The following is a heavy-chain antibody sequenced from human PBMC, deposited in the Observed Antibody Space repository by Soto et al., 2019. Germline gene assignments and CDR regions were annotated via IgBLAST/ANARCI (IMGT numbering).Heavy chain of an antibody. J-gene: IGHJ4*02. CDR1: GFPFSSYA. D-gene: IGHD2-2*01. CDR2: ISGGGGST. Sequence: GGSLRLSCAASGFPFSSYAMTWVRQAPGKGLEWVSSISGGGGSTYYADSVKGRFTISRDSSKNTLYLQMNSLRAEDTALYYCAKDRYCSSTSCYAGLDYWGQGTLVTVSS. CDR3: AKDRYCSSTSCYAGLDY. V-gene: IGHV3-23*01.